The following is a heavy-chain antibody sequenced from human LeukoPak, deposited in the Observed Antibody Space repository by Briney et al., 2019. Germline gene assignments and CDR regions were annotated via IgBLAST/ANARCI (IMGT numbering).Heavy chain of an antibody. CDR2: ISAYNGNT. V-gene: IGHV1-18*01. CDR1: GYTFTSYG. CDR3: ARDLGDPYWFDP. Sequence: GASVKVSCKASGYTFTSYGISWVRQAPGQGLEWMGWISAYNGNTNYAQKLQGRVTMTTDTSTSTACMELRSLRSDDTAVCYCARDLGDPYWFDPWGQGTLVTVSS. J-gene: IGHJ5*02. D-gene: IGHD2-21*02.